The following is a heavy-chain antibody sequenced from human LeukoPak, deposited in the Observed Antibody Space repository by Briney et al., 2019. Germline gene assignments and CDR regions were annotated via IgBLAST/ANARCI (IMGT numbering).Heavy chain of an antibody. CDR3: ARSKDGDFDY. D-gene: IGHD4-17*01. CDR1: GGSISSYY. J-gene: IGHJ4*02. V-gene: IGHV4-59*01. CDR2: IYYSGST. Sequence: SETLSLTCTVSGGSISSYYWSWIRQPPGKGLEWIGYIYYSGSTNYDPSLKSRVTISVDTSKNQFSLKLSSVTAADTAVYYCARSKDGDFDYWGQGTLVTVSS.